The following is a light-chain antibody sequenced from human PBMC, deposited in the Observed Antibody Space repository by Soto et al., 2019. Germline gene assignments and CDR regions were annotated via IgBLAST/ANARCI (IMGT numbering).Light chain of an antibody. CDR2: DVS. CDR1: NSDVGGYNY. J-gene: IGLJ1*01. CDR3: SSYTTSNTRQIV. Sequence: QSVLTQPASVSGSPGQSITISCTGTNSDVGGYNYVSWHQQHPGKAPKFMIYDVSNRPSGVSNRFSGSKSGNTASLTISGLQAEDEADYYCSSYTTSNTRQIVFGTGTKVTVL. V-gene: IGLV2-14*01.